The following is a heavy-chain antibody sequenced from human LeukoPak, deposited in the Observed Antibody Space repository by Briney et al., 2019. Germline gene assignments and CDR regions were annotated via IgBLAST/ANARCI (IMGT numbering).Heavy chain of an antibody. V-gene: IGHV3-21*01. CDR2: ISSSSSYI. CDR1: GFTFSSYS. Sequence: GGSLRLSCAASGFTFSSYSMNWVRQAPGKGLEWVSSISSSSSYIYYADSVKGRFTISRDNAKNSLYLQMNSQRAEDTAVYYCARDLYSSSPSFDYWGRGTLVTVSS. CDR3: ARDLYSSSPSFDY. J-gene: IGHJ4*02. D-gene: IGHD6-6*01.